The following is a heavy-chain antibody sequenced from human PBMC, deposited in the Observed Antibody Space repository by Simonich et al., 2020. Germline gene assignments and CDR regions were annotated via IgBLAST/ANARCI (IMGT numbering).Heavy chain of an antibody. J-gene: IGHJ3*02. CDR2: INSDGSRK. CDR3: ARDYSNYDAFDI. Sequence: EVQLVESGGGLVQPGGSLRLSCAASGFTFSSYWMHWVRQAPGKGLVGVSRINSDGSRKSYADSVKGRFTISRDNAKNTLYLQMNSLRAEDTAVYYCARDYSNYDAFDIWGQGTMVTVSS. V-gene: IGHV3-74*01. D-gene: IGHD4-4*01. CDR1: GFTFSSYW.